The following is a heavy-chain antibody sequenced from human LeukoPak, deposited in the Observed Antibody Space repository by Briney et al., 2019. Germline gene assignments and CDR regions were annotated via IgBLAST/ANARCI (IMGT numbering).Heavy chain of an antibody. D-gene: IGHD3-3*01. CDR2: ISGSGGST. J-gene: IGHJ6*03. CDR1: GFTFSSYA. Sequence: GGSLRLSCAASGFTFSSYAMSWVRQAPGKGLEWVSAISGSGGSTYYADSVKGRFTNSRDNSKNTLYLQMNSLRAEDTAVYYCAKAYDFWSGYDYYMDVWGKGTTVTVSS. V-gene: IGHV3-23*01. CDR3: AKAYDFWSGYDYYMDV.